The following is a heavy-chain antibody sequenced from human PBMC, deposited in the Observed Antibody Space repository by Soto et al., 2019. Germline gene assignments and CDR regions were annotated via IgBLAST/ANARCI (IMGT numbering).Heavy chain of an antibody. CDR2: ISGSGGTT. Sequence: EVQLLESGGGLVQPGGSLRLSCAASGFTFSSYAMNWVRQAPGKGLEWVSAISGSGGTTYYADSVKGRFTISRDNSKNTLYLQMNSLRAEDTAVYYCAKDLLFYYDTRGGDFDYWGQGTLVTVPS. CDR3: AKDLLFYYDTRGGDFDY. V-gene: IGHV3-23*01. J-gene: IGHJ4*02. CDR1: GFTFSSYA. D-gene: IGHD3-22*01.